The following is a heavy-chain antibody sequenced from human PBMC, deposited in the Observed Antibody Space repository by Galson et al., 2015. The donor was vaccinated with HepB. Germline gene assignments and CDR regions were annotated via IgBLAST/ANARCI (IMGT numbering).Heavy chain of an antibody. D-gene: IGHD3-10*01. CDR2: ISYDGSNK. V-gene: IGHV3-30-3*01. J-gene: IGHJ3*02. Sequence: SLRLSCAASGFTFSSYAMHWVRQAPGKGLEWVAVISYDGSNKCYADSVKGRFTISRDNSKNTLYLQMNSLRAEDTAVYYCARDEEDISMVRGVITYAFDIWGQGTMVTVSS. CDR1: GFTFSSYA. CDR3: ARDEEDISMVRGVITYAFDI.